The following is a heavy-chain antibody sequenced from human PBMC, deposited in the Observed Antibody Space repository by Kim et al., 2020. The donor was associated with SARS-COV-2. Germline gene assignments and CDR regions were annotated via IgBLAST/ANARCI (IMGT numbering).Heavy chain of an antibody. CDR2: INPNSGFT. D-gene: IGHD4-17*01. J-gene: IGHJ4*02. CDR3: ARDLHDYGDYDY. V-gene: IGHV1-2*02. Sequence: ASVKVSCKASGYTFTGYYMHWVRQAPGQGLSWILWINPNSGFTNYAQKFQGRVTMTRDTSISTAYMELSRLRSDDTAVYYCARDLHDYGDYDYWGQGTLVTVSS. CDR1: GYTFTGYY.